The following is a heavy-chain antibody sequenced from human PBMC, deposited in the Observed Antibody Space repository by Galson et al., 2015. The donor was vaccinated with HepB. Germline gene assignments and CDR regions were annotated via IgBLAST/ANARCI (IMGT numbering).Heavy chain of an antibody. D-gene: IGHD3-3*01. V-gene: IGHV3-7*03. J-gene: IGHJ6*02. CDR3: ARLFGDYTILHGWDV. CDR1: GFPFNTYW. Sequence: SLRLSCAASGFPFNTYWMSWVRQAPGKGLEWVANIKQNGREIYYVDSVKGRFTISRDNAQNLTYLQMNSLRAEDTALYYCARLFGDYTILHGWDVWGQGTTVTVSS. CDR2: IKQNGREI.